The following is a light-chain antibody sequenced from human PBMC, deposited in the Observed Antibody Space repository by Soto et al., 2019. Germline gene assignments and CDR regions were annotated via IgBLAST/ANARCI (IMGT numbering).Light chain of an antibody. CDR3: LLSYGGPQVAV. Sequence: QTVVTQEPSLTVSPGGTVTLTCASSTGAVTSGHHPNWFQQKPGEPPRPLMYRTSNKHSWTPARFSGSLLGDKAALTLSGVQPEDEADYYCLLSYGGPQVAVFGGGTKVTVL. CDR1: TGAVTSGHH. CDR2: RTS. V-gene: IGLV7-43*01. J-gene: IGLJ2*01.